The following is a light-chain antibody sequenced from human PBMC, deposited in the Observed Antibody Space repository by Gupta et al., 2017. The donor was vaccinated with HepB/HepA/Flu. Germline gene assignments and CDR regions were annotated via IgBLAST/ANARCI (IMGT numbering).Light chain of an antibody. J-gene: IGKJ5*01. CDR1: QSVSSY. V-gene: IGKV3-11*01. CDR3: QHRSTWPPIT. CDR2: DAY. Sequence: EIVLTQSPAALSLSPGERATLSGRASQSVSSYLAWYQQKPGQAPRLLIYDAYNRATGIPARFSGSGSGTDFTLTSSSLEPEDFAVYYCQHRSTWPPITFGQGTRLDIK.